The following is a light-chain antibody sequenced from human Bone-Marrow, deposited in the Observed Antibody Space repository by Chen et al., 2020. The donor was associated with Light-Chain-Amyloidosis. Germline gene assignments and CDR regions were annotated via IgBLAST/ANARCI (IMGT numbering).Light chain of an antibody. V-gene: IGLV3-21*02. CDR1: NIGSTS. CDR2: DDS. J-gene: IGLJ3*02. Sequence: SYVLTQPSSVSVAPGQTATIACGGNNIGSTSVHWYQQTPGPAPLLVVYDDSDRPSGIPERLSGSNSGNAATLTISRVEAGDWADYYCQVWDRSSDRPVFGGGTKLTVL. CDR3: QVWDRSSDRPV.